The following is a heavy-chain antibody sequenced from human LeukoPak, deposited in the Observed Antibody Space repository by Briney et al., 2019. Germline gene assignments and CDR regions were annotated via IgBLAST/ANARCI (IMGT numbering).Heavy chain of an antibody. Sequence: GGSLRLSCAASGFTFSSYGMHWVRQAPGKGLEWVAVISYDGSNKYYADSVKGRFTISRDNSKNTLYLQMNSLRAEDTAVYYCARGGPHPYYYDSSGYNAFDIWGQGTMVTVSS. CDR3: ARGGPHPYYYDSSGYNAFDI. CDR2: ISYDGSNK. V-gene: IGHV3-30*03. J-gene: IGHJ3*02. CDR1: GFTFSSYG. D-gene: IGHD3-22*01.